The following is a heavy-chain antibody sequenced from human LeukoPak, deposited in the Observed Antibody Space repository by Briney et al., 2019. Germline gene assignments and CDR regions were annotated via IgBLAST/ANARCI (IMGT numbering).Heavy chain of an antibody. CDR3: ARGGARAYYYGMDV. Sequence: SETLSLTCTVSGGSISSYYWSWIRQPPGKGLEWIGYIYYSGSTNYNPSLKSRVTISVDTSKNQFSLKLSSVTAADTAVYYCARGGARAYYYGMDVWGQGTTVTVSS. J-gene: IGHJ6*02. D-gene: IGHD6-25*01. CDR1: GGSISSYY. CDR2: IYYSGST. V-gene: IGHV4-59*01.